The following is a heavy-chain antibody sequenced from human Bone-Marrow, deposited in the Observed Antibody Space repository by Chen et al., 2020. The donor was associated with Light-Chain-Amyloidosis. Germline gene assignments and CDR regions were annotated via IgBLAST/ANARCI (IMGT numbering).Heavy chain of an antibody. CDR1: GYTFPNYW. CDR2: IYPDDSDA. Sequence: KGSGYTFPNYWIGWVRQMPGKGLEWMGVIYPDDSDARYSQSFEGKVTISADKSITTAYLQWRSLKASDTAMYYCARRRDGYNFDYWGQGTLVTVSS. D-gene: IGHD5-12*01. V-gene: IGHV5-51*01. CDR3: ARRRDGYNFDY. J-gene: IGHJ4*02.